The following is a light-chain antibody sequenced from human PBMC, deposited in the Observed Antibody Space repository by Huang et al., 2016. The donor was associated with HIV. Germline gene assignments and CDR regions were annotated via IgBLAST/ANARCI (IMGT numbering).Light chain of an antibody. CDR2: DAS. J-gene: IGKJ1*01. Sequence: EVVMTQSPVTLSVSPGESATLSCRASQSVNNKLAWFQQKPGQAPRLLIHDASIRATGIPDRVSGSGSGTEFTLTISSLQSEDFAVYYCQQYNNWPPWTFGQGTKVEIK. V-gene: IGKV3-15*01. CDR1: QSVNNK. CDR3: QQYNNWPPWT.